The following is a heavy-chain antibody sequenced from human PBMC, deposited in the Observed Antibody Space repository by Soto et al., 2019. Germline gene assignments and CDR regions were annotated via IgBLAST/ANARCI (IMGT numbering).Heavy chain of an antibody. J-gene: IGHJ4*02. V-gene: IGHV4-59*11. CDR3: ARREGDGFGLNY. CDR1: GVSITSHY. Sequence: QVQLQASGPGLVKPSETLSLTCTVSGVSITSHYWSWVRQPPGRALEWIGHIYYSVTGTSNPALESRVSMSVDTSKNQLSLSMTSASPEDTAVYYCARREGDGFGLNYWGQGTLVTVSS. D-gene: IGHD2-21*02. CDR2: IYYSVTG.